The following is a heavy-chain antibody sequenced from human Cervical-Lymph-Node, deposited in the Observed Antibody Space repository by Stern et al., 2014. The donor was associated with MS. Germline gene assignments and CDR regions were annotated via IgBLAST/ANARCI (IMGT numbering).Heavy chain of an antibody. CDR2: ISGRGGST. V-gene: IGHV3-23*04. Sequence: EVQLVESGGGLVQTGGSLRLSCAASGFTFSSYAMSWVRQAQGKGLEWVSAISGRGGSTYYADSVKGRFTISRDKSKNTLHLQMNSLRAEDTAIYYCAKVVGATGNFFDYWGQGTLVTVSS. J-gene: IGHJ4*02. CDR1: GFTFSSYA. CDR3: AKVVGATGNFFDY. D-gene: IGHD1-26*01.